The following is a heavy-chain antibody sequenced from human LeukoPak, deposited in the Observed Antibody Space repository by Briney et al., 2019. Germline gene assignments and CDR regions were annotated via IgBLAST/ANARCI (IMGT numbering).Heavy chain of an antibody. CDR3: ARDGGYGDYGPNHYYYYGMDV. CDR1: GFTFSSYA. CDR2: ISYDGSNK. Sequence: GRSLRLSCAASGFTFSSYAMHWVRQAPGKGLEWVAVISYDGSNKYYADSVKGRFTISRDNSKNTLYLQMNSLRAEDTAVYYCARDGGYGDYGPNHYYYYGMDVWGKGTTVTVSS. J-gene: IGHJ6*04. D-gene: IGHD4-17*01. V-gene: IGHV3-30*04.